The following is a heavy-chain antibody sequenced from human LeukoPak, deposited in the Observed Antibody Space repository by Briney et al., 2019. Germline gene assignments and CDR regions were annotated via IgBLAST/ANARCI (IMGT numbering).Heavy chain of an antibody. D-gene: IGHD3-10*01. V-gene: IGHV4-39*01. CDR3: ARALGSGRPYYFDY. CDR2: IYYSGST. CDR1: GGSISSSSYY. Sequence: SETLSLTCTVSGGSISSSSYYWGWIRQPPGKGLEWIGFIYYSGSTSYNPSLKSRVTISVDTSKNQFSLKLSSVTATDTAVYFCARALGSGRPYYFDYWGQGALVTVSS. J-gene: IGHJ4*02.